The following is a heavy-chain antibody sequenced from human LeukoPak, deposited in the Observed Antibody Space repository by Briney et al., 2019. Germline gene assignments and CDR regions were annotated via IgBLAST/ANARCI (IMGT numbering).Heavy chain of an antibody. D-gene: IGHD6-13*01. CDR3: ANSYTSIAATGSTDFDF. CDR2: ISWNGGTI. V-gene: IGHV3-9*01. CDR1: GFTFDDHA. J-gene: IGHJ4*02. Sequence: PGGSLRLSYAASGFTFDDHAMHWVRQAPGKGLEWVSGISWNGGTIVYADSVKGRFTISRDNAKNSLYLQMNSLRLEDTALYYCANSYTSIAATGSTDFDFWGQGILVTVSS.